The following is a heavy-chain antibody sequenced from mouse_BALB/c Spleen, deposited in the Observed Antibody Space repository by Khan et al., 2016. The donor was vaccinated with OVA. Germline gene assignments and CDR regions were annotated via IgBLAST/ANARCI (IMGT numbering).Heavy chain of an antibody. CDR2: ISHYTDVT. J-gene: IGHJ4*01. CDR1: GYTITTYV. Sequence: EVQLQESGPELVKPGASVKMSCKASGYTITTYVMHWVKQKPGQGIEWIGYISHYTDVTKYNERFKGKATLTSDKSPSTAYMALSSLTSADSAVYYFARWYYGSSYAMDYLGPGTSLTVSS. CDR3: ARWYYGSSYAMDY. V-gene: IGHV1S136*01. D-gene: IGHD1-1*01.